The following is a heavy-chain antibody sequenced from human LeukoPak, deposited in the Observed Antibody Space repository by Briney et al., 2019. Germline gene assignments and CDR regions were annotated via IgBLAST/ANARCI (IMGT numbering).Heavy chain of an antibody. CDR3: ARDGNCSSTSCSGNYYYFGMDV. V-gene: IGHV3-66*01. J-gene: IGHJ6*02. D-gene: IGHD2-2*03. CDR1: GFTVSSNY. Sequence: GGSLRLSCAASGFTVSSNYMSWVRQAPGKGLEWVSVIYCGGSTYYADSVKGRFTISRDNSKNTLYLQMNSLRAEDTAVYYCARDGNCSSTSCSGNYYYFGMDVWGQGTTVTVSS. CDR2: IYCGGST.